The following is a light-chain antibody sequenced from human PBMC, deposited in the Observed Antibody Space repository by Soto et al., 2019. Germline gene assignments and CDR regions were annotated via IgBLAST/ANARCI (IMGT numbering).Light chain of an antibody. J-gene: IGKJ5*01. CDR1: QSVSSN. CDR3: QRYNNWPPIT. Sequence: EIVMTQSPATLSVSPGERATLSCRASQSVSSNLAWYQQKPGQAPSLLIYGASTRATGIPARFSGCGSGTEFTLTLSSLQSEDFAVYYCQRYNNWPPITFGQGTRLEIK. V-gene: IGKV3-15*01. CDR2: GAS.